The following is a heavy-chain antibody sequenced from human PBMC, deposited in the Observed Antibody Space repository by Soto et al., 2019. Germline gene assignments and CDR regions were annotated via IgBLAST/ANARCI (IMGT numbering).Heavy chain of an antibody. D-gene: IGHD1-26*01. CDR1: GGSISRYY. CDR3: ARRDSVVGWFAP. V-gene: IGHV4-59*08. J-gene: IGHJ5*02. Sequence: PSETLSLTCTVSGGSISRYYWSWIRQPPGKGLEWIGYIYYSGSTNYNPSLKSRVTISVDTSKNQFSLKLSSVTAADTAVYYCARRDSVVGWFAPWGQGTLVTVS. CDR2: IYYSGST.